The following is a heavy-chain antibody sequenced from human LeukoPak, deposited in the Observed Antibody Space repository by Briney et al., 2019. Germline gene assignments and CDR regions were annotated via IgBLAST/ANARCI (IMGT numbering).Heavy chain of an antibody. Sequence: ASVKVSCKASGGTFSSYAINWVRQAPGQGLEWMGRIIPMLGTVNYAQKFQGRVTIIADKFTSTAYMELSSLRTEDTALYYCAKETRDLWFGELWRGYFDYWGQGTLVTVSS. CDR3: AKETRDLWFGELWRGYFDY. D-gene: IGHD3-10*01. CDR1: GGTFSSYA. CDR2: IIPMLGTV. J-gene: IGHJ4*02. V-gene: IGHV1-69*04.